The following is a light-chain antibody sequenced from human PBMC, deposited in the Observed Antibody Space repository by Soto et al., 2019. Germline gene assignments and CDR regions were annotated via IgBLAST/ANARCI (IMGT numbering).Light chain of an antibody. V-gene: IGLV2-14*03. CDR1: SSDIGGYNY. Sequence: QSALPQPASVSGSPGQSITISCTGTSSDIGGYNYVSWYQQHPGKAPKLMIYDVSNRPSGVSNRFSGSKSDNTASLTISGLQADDEAVYYCSSYTSSSTYVFGTGTKVTVL. CDR2: DVS. CDR3: SSYTSSSTYV. J-gene: IGLJ1*01.